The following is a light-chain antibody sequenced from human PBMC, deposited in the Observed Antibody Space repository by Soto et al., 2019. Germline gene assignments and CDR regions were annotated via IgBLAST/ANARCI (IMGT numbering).Light chain of an antibody. J-gene: IGKJ5*01. CDR3: QQLAGFPIT. CDR1: RAISSW. Sequence: DMQMTQSPSTLSGPVGDSVTITCRARRAISSWLAWYQQKPGKAPKLLIYKASTLKSGVPSRFSGSGSGTEFTLTISSLQPDDFATYYCQQLAGFPITFGQGTRLEI. V-gene: IGKV1-5*03. CDR2: KAS.